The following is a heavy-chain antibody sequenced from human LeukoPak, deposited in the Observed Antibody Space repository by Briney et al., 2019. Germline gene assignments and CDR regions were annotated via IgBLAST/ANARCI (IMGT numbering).Heavy chain of an antibody. CDR1: GFTFSSYG. CDR2: ISYDGSNK. J-gene: IGHJ5*02. CDR3: AKSKRVLRYFGGFDP. V-gene: IGHV3-30*18. Sequence: GGSLRLSCAASGFTFSSYGMHWVRQAPGKGLEWVAVISYDGSNKYYADSVKGRFTISRDNSKNTLYLQINSLRAEDTAVYYCAKSKRVLRYFGGFDPWGQGTLVTVSS. D-gene: IGHD3-9*01.